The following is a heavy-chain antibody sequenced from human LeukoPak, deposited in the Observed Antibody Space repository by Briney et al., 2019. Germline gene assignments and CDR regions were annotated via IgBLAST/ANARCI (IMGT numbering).Heavy chain of an antibody. CDR3: AGGDTTLPTGSYLDY. CDR1: GGSISRYY. D-gene: IGHD1-1*01. CDR2: IYYTGII. Sequence: SETLSLTCIVSGGSISRYYWSWIRQPPGRGLEWIGHIYYTGIIDYNSSLKSRVTISVDTSRNQFSLRLSSVTASDTAVYYCAGGDTTLPTGSYLDYWGQGTLVTVSS. V-gene: IGHV4-59*01. J-gene: IGHJ4*02.